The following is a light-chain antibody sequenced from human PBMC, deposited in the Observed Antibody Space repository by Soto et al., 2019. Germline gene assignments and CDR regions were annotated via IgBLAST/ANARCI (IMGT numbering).Light chain of an antibody. CDR2: EGS. CDR1: SSDVGSYNL. CDR3: CSYASSSTFWV. V-gene: IGLV2-23*03. Sequence: QSVLTQPASVYGSPGQSITISCTGTSSDVGSYNLVSWYQQHPGKAPKLMIYEGSKRPSGVSNRFSGSKSGNTASLTISGLQAEDEADYYCCSYASSSTFWVFGGGTKVTVL. J-gene: IGLJ3*02.